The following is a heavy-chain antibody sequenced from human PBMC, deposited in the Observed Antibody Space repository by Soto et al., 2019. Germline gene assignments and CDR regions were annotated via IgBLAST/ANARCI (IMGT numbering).Heavy chain of an antibody. CDR1: EFTFSNHA. Sequence: PGGSLRLSCAASEFTFSNHAIHCVRQTPGKGLEWVSTISGTGGSTYYADSVKDRFTISRDNSKNTLYLQMDSLRAEDKAIYYCAKDLRALGLWGQRTLVTVSS. CDR2: ISGTGGST. CDR3: AKDLRALGL. V-gene: IGHV3-23*01. D-gene: IGHD1-26*01. J-gene: IGHJ4*02.